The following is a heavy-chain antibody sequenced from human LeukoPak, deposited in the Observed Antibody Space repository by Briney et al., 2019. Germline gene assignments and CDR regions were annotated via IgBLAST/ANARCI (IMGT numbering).Heavy chain of an antibody. CDR1: GYTFTNYH. Sequence: ASVKVSCKASGYTFTNYHMHWVRQAPGQGLEWMGIINPNGGHTNYAQKFQGRVTMTRDTSTSTVYMELSSLRAEDTAVYYCARDENWGSDCWGQGVLVTVSS. CDR3: ARDENWGSDC. J-gene: IGHJ4*02. D-gene: IGHD3-16*01. V-gene: IGHV1-46*01. CDR2: INPNGGHT.